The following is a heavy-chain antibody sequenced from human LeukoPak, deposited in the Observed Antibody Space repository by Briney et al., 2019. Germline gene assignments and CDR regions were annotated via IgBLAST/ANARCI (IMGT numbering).Heavy chain of an antibody. CDR1: GYTFTSYD. CDR2: MNPNTGNT. CDR3: ARDYGGNSGWFDP. V-gene: IGHV1-8*03. J-gene: IGHJ5*02. D-gene: IGHD4-23*01. Sequence: ASVKVSCKASGYTFTSYDINWVRQATGQGLEWMGWMNPNTGNTGYAQKFQGRVTITRNTSISTAYMELTSLRSEDTAVYYCARDYGGNSGWFDPWGQGTLVTVSS.